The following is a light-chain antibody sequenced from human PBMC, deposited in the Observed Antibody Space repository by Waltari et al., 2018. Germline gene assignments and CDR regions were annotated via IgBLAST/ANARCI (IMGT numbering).Light chain of an antibody. J-gene: IGLJ3*02. V-gene: IGLV4-69*01. Sequence: QVVLTQSPSASASLGASVKLTCTLDSGHSSNIVAWLQQQPEEGPRYLMKINSDGSHSKGAEIPDRFSGSSSGAERYLTISSVQSEDEADYYCQTGGHGTWVFGGGTKLTVL. CDR1: SGHSSNI. CDR3: QTGGHGTWV. CDR2: INSDGSH.